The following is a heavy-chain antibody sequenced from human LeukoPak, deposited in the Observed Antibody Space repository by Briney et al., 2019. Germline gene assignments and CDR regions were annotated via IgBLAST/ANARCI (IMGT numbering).Heavy chain of an antibody. CDR1: GGSISSYY. V-gene: IGHV4-4*09. CDR3: ARSSWFGVLSLDY. CDR2: IYTSGST. J-gene: IGHJ4*02. Sequence: SETLSLTCTVSGGSISSYYWSWIRQPPGKGLEWIRYIYTSGSTNYNPSLKSRVTISVDTSKNQFSLKLSSVTAADTAVYYCARSSWFGVLSLDYWGQGTLVTVSS. D-gene: IGHD3-10*01.